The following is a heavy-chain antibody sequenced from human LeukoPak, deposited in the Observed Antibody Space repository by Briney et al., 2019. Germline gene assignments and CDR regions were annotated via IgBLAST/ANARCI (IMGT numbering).Heavy chain of an antibody. D-gene: IGHD2-2*01. CDR2: IIPIFGTA. CDR1: GGTFSSYA. J-gene: IGHJ4*02. Sequence: SVKVSRKASGGTFSSYAISWVRQAPGQGLEWMGGIIPIFGTANYAQKFQGRLTITTDESTSTAYMELSSLRSEDTAVYYCARDEEDCSSTSCYDIQFDYWGQGTLVTVSS. CDR3: ARDEEDCSSTSCYDIQFDY. V-gene: IGHV1-69*05.